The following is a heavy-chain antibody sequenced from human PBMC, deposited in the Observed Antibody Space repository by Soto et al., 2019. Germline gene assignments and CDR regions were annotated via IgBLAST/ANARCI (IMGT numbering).Heavy chain of an antibody. CDR1: GFTFSSYW. Sequence: EVQLVESGGGLVQPGGSLRLSCAASGFTFSSYWMSWVRQAPGKGLEWVANIKQDGSEKYYVDSVKGRFTISRDKAKNSLYLQMKRLRAEDKDVYYCARNGLGASYYYGMDVWGQGTTVTVSS. J-gene: IGHJ6*02. D-gene: IGHD2-8*01. CDR2: IKQDGSEK. V-gene: IGHV3-7*03. CDR3: ARNGLGASYYYGMDV.